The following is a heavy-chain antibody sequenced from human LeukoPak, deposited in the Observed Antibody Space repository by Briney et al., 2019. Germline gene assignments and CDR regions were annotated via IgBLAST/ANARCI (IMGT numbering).Heavy chain of an antibody. CDR3: ARDQTQGGGSYSACFDY. D-gene: IGHD1-26*01. Sequence: PGGSLRLSCAASGFTFSSYSMNWVRQAPGKGLEWVSSISSSSSYIYYADSVKGRFNISRDNAKNSLYLQMNSLRAEYTTVYYCARDQTQGGGSYSACFDYWGQGTLVTVSS. J-gene: IGHJ4*02. CDR1: GFTFSSYS. CDR2: ISSSSSYI. V-gene: IGHV3-21*01.